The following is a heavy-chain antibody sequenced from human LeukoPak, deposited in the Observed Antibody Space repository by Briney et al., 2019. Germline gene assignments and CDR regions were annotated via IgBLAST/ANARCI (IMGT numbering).Heavy chain of an antibody. D-gene: IGHD3-10*01. J-gene: IGHJ6*03. V-gene: IGHV3-23*01. CDR1: GFTFGSYA. Sequence: PGGSLRLSCEVSGFTFGSYAMTWVRRAPGKGLEWVSAISGSGGNTHYADSVKGRFTISRDNSKNTLYLQMNSLRVEDTAVYYRAKNRLFITLVNMDVWGKGTTVTVSS. CDR2: ISGSGGNT. CDR3: AKNRLFITLVNMDV.